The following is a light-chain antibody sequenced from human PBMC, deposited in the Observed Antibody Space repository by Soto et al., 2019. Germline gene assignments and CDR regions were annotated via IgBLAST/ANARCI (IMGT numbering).Light chain of an antibody. Sequence: EIVLTQSPATLSLSPGERATLSCRASQSVRSYLAWYQQKPGQAPRLLIYDASSRATGIPARFSGIGSGTDFTLTISSQEPEDFAVYYCQQRSNWLTFGGGTKVEIK. J-gene: IGKJ4*01. V-gene: IGKV3-11*01. CDR1: QSVRSY. CDR3: QQRSNWLT. CDR2: DAS.